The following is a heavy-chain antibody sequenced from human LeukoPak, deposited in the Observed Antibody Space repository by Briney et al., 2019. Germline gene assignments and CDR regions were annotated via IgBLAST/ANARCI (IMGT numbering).Heavy chain of an antibody. V-gene: IGHV1-2*02. D-gene: IGHD3-16*01. Sequence: ASVKVSCKASGYTFTGYYMHWVRQAPGQGLEWMGWINPNSGGTNYAQKFQGRVTMTRDTSISTAYMELSRLRSDDTAVYYCARDFGDYDYVWGSPNRFDYWGQGTLVTVSS. J-gene: IGHJ4*02. CDR1: GYTFTGYY. CDR3: ARDFGDYDYVWGSPNRFDY. CDR2: INPNSGGT.